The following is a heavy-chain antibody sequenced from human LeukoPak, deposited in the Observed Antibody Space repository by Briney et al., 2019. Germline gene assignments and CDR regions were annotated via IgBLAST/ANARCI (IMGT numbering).Heavy chain of an antibody. CDR2: IKQDGSEK. CDR3: ARDFIVSYYDSSGFGY. D-gene: IGHD3-22*01. J-gene: IGHJ4*02. Sequence: GGSLRLSCAASGFTFSSYWMSWVRQAPGKGLEWVANIKQDGSEKYYVDSVKGRLTISRDNAKNSLYLQMNSLRAEDTAVYYCARDFIVSYYDSSGFGYWGQGTLVTVSS. V-gene: IGHV3-7*05. CDR1: GFTFSSYW.